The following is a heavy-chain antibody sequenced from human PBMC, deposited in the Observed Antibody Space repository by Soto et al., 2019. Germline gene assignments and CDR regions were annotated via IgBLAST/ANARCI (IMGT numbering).Heavy chain of an antibody. D-gene: IGHD3-10*01. CDR3: ARLPRTTTSGSGTDF. CDR2: IYYSGRT. V-gene: IGHV4-39*01. J-gene: IGHJ4*02. Sequence: QLQLQESGPGLVKPSETLSLTCTGSGGSISGDYWGWIRQPPGKELEWIATIYYSGRTCYNPSLERRVTLYVDTSRYQFSLKLTSVTAADTAVYYCARLPRTTTSGSGTDFWGQGTLVTVS. CDR1: GGSISGDY.